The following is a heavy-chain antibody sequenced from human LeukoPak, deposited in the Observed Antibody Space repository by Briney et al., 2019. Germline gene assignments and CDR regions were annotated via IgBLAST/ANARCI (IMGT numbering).Heavy chain of an antibody. V-gene: IGHV4-59*01. J-gene: IGHJ4*02. D-gene: IGHD4-17*01. Sequence: SETLSLTCTVSGGSISSYYWSWIRQPPGKGLEWVGYIYYSGSTNYNPSLKSRVTISVDTSKNQFSLKLSSVTAADTAVYYCAGRGWHGDRGDYWGQGTLVTVSS. CDR1: GGSISSYY. CDR2: IYYSGST. CDR3: AGRGWHGDRGDY.